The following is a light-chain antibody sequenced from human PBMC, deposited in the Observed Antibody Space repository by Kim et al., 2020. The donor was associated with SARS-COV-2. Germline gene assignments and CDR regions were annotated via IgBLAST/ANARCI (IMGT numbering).Light chain of an antibody. V-gene: IGLV3-27*01. CDR1: VLAKKY. CDR3: YSAADNNWV. Sequence: SYELTQPSSVSVSPGQTARITCSGDVLAKKYARWFQQKPGQAPVLVIYKDSERPSGIPERFSGSSSGTTVTLTISGAQVDDEADYYCYSAADNNWVFGGG. J-gene: IGLJ3*02. CDR2: KDS.